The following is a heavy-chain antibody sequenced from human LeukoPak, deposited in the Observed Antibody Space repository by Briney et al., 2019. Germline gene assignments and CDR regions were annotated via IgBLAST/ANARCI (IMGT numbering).Heavy chain of an antibody. CDR1: GFTSSSYD. J-gene: IGHJ3*02. CDR3: AKEGLAYCGGDCSDAFDI. D-gene: IGHD2-21*02. Sequence: GRSLRLSCAASGFTSSSYDMHWVRQAPGKGLEWVALISYDGSNKYYADSVKGRFTIPRDNSKNTLYLQMNSLRAEDTAVYYCAKEGLAYCGGDCSDAFDIWGQGTMVTVSS. CDR2: ISYDGSNK. V-gene: IGHV3-30*18.